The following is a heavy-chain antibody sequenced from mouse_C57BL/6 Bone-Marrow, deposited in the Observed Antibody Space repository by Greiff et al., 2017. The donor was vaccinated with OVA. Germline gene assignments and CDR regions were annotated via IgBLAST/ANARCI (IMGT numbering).Heavy chain of an antibody. CDR3: ARSYGSSYWFAY. CDR2: IWSGGST. CDR1: GFSLTSYG. J-gene: IGHJ3*01. D-gene: IGHD1-1*01. V-gene: IGHV2-2*01. Sequence: QVQLKQSGPGLVQPSQSLSITCTVSGFSLTSYGVHWVRQSPGKGLEWLGVIWSGGSTDYNAAFISRLSISKDNSKSQVFFKMNSLQADDTAIYYCARSYGSSYWFAYWGQGTLVTVSA.